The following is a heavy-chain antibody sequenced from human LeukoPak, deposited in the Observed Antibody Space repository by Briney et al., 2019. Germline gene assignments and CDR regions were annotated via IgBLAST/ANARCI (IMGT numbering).Heavy chain of an antibody. D-gene: IGHD5-24*01. CDR2: IHPCDSDT. CDR3: ATHPGGLQSGFDN. J-gene: IGHJ4*02. V-gene: IGHV5-51*01. CDR1: GYSFTSYW. Sequence: PGESPKISCKGSGYSFTSYWIGWVREMPGKGLEYMGIIHPCDSDTRYSPSFQGQVTISVDRSSSTAYIQWSRLKASDTAMYYCATHPGGLQSGFDNWGQGTLVTVSS.